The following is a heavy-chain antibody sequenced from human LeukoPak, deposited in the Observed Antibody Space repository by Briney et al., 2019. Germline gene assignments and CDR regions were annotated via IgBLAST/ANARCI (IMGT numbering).Heavy chain of an antibody. CDR1: GYTFTSYY. CDR3: ATTPLWLVPEFDN. Sequence: ASVKVSCKASGYTFTSYYMHWVRQAPGQGLEWMGIINPSGGSTSYAQNFQGRVTMTRDTSTSTVYMELSSLRAEDTAVYYCATTPLWLVPEFDNWGQGTLVTVSS. CDR2: INPSGGST. D-gene: IGHD6-19*01. V-gene: IGHV1-46*01. J-gene: IGHJ4*02.